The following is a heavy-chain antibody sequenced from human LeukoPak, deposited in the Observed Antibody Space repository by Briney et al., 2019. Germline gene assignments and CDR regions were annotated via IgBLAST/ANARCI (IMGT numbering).Heavy chain of an antibody. CDR3: ARGPRGEYYFNY. V-gene: IGHV4-61*02. CDR1: GGSISSGSYY. Sequence: SETLSLTCTVSGGSISSGSYYWSWIRQPAGKGLEWIGRIYTSGSTNYNPSLKSRVTISVDTSKNQFSLKLSSVTAADTAVYYCARGPRGEYYFNYWGQGTLVTVSS. CDR2: IYTSGST. D-gene: IGHD3-10*01. J-gene: IGHJ4*02.